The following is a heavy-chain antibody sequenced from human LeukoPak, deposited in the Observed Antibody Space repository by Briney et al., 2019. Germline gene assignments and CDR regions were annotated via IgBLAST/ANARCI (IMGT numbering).Heavy chain of an antibody. CDR2: INPNSGGT. V-gene: IGHV1-2*02. J-gene: IGHJ4*02. D-gene: IGHD2-2*01. CDR1: GYTFTGYY. CDR3: AREMVGNIVVVPAATPFDY. Sequence: ASVKVSCKASGYTFTGYYMHWVRQAPGQGLEWMGWINPNSGGTNYAQKFQGRVTMTRDASIGTAYMELSRLRSDDTAVYYCAREMVGNIVVVPAATPFDYWGQGTLVTVSS.